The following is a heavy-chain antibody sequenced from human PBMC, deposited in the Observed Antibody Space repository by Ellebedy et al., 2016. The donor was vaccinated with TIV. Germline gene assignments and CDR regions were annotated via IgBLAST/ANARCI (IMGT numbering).Heavy chain of an antibody. V-gene: IGHV5-51*01. J-gene: IGHJ4*02. CDR1: GYSFTTSW. D-gene: IGHD3-16*01. Sequence: GESLKISCKGSGYSFTTSWIGWVRQMPGKGLEWMGIIYPGDSDITYSPSFQGQVSISADKSISTAYLQWSSLKASDTAMYYFARLGSFSFDYWGQGTLVTVSS. CDR2: IYPGDSDI. CDR3: ARLGSFSFDY.